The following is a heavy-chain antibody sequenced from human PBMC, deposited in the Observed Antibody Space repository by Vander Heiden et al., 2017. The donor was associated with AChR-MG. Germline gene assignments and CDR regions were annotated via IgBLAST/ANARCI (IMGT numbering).Heavy chain of an antibody. V-gene: IGHV3-21*01. CDR3: ARARADMYYYYGMDV. CDR2: ISSSSSYI. CDR1: GFTFSGYS. D-gene: IGHD3-9*01. J-gene: IGHJ6*02. Sequence: EVQLVESGGGLVKPGGSLRLSCAASGFTFSGYSMNWVRQAPGKGLEWVSSISSSSSYIYYADSVKGRFTISRDNAKNSLYLQMNSLRAEDTAVYYCARARADMYYYYGMDVWGQGTTVTVSS.